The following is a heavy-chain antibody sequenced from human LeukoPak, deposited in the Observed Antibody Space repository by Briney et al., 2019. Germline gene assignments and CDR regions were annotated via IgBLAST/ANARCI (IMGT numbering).Heavy chain of an antibody. CDR3: ARGGASSRYFDY. CDR2: VSYSGST. V-gene: IGHV4-59*11. Sequence: SETLSLTCTVSGGSISGQYWSWIRQPPGKGLEWIGFVSYSGSTNYNPSLNGRVTISLDTSKNQFSLRLNSVTAADTAVYYCARGGASSRYFDYWGQGTLVTVS. J-gene: IGHJ4*02. CDR1: GGSISGQY. D-gene: IGHD1-26*01.